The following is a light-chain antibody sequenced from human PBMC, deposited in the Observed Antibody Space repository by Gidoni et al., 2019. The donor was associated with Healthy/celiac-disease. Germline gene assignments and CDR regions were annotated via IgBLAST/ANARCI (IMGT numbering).Light chain of an antibody. CDR1: QSISSL. Sequence: DIQMTQPPSTLSASVGDGVTITCRASQSISSLLAWYQQKPGKAPKLLIYDASSLESGVPSRFSGSGSGTEFTLTISSLQPDDFATYYCQQYNSYSLTFGQGTKVEIK. J-gene: IGKJ1*01. CDR2: DAS. CDR3: QQYNSYSLT. V-gene: IGKV1-5*01.